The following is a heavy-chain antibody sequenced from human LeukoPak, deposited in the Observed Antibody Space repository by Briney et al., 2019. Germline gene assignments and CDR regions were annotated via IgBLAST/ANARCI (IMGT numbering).Heavy chain of an antibody. Sequence: GGSLRLSCAASEFSVGSNYMTWVRQAPGKGLEWVSAISGSGGSTYYADSVKGRFTISRDNSKNTLYLQMNSLRAEDTAVYYCARDPLSSSSFDLWGQGTLVTVSS. CDR2: ISGSGGST. D-gene: IGHD6-13*01. CDR1: EFSVGSNY. J-gene: IGHJ4*02. CDR3: ARDPLSSSSFDL. V-gene: IGHV3-23*01.